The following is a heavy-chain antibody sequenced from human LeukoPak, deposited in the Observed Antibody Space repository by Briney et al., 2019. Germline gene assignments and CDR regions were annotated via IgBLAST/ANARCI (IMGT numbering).Heavy chain of an antibody. D-gene: IGHD6-19*01. Sequence: GGSLRLSCAASGFTFDDYAMSWVRQAPGKGLEWVSTISGSAGSTYYADSVKGRFTISRDNSKNTLYLQMNSLRAEDTAVYYCAKAKGWLQIFDYWGQGTLVIVSS. CDR1: GFTFDDYA. J-gene: IGHJ4*02. CDR3: AKAKGWLQIFDY. CDR2: ISGSAGST. V-gene: IGHV3-23*01.